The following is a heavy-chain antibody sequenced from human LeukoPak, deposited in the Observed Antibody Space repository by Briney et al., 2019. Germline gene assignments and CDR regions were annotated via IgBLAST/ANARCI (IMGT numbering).Heavy chain of an antibody. Sequence: SETLSLNCTGSGGSISSYYWSWLRQPAGTGLKWIGRIYNRGNNNYTPSLKSRVTMSVDTSKNQFSLKLSSVTAADTAVYYCARDRGTTGTTDGFDPWGQGTLVTVSS. CDR2: IYNRGNN. CDR3: ARDRGTTGTTDGFDP. D-gene: IGHD1-1*01. J-gene: IGHJ5*02. CDR1: GGSISSYY. V-gene: IGHV4-4*07.